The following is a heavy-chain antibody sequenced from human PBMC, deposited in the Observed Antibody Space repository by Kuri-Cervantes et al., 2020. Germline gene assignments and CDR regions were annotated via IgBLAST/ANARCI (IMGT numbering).Heavy chain of an antibody. D-gene: IGHD6-13*01. J-gene: IGHJ5*02. V-gene: IGHV1-69*06. CDR1: GGTFSGYA. Sequence: SVKVSCKASGGTFSGYAISWVRQAPGQGLEWMGGIIPIFGTANYAQKFQGRVTITADKSTSTAYMELSSLRSEDTAVYYCARVRAAAGLHWFDPWGQGTLVTVSS. CDR2: IIPIFGTA. CDR3: ARVRAAAGLHWFDP.